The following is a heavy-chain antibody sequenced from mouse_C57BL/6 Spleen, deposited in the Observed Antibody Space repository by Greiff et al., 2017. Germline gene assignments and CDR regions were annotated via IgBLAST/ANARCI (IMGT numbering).Heavy chain of an antibody. J-gene: IGHJ4*01. D-gene: IGHD1-1*01. CDR3: AEAYYYYAMDY. V-gene: IGHV1-74*01. CDR2: IHPSDSDT. Sequence: QVQLQQPGAELVKPGASVKVSCKASGYTFTSYWMHWVKQRPGQGLEWIGRIHPSDSDTNYNQQFKGKATLTVYKSSSPAYMQLSSLTSEDSAVCYSAEAYYYYAMDYWGQATSVTVSS. CDR1: GYTFTSYW.